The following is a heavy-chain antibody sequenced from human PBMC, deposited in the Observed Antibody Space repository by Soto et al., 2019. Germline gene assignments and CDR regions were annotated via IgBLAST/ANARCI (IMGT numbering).Heavy chain of an antibody. J-gene: IGHJ5*01. CDR2: IVHDGSED. Sequence: QVQLVESGGGVVQPGRSLRISCEASGFAFNGHGMHWVRQAPGKGLEWVAVIVHDGSEDFYADSVRGRFTISRDNSKNVLYLEMNSLRVEDTAVYYCARDDLYEDNGLDSWGKGTLVNVSP. CDR3: ARDDLYEDNGLDS. CDR1: GFAFNGHG. V-gene: IGHV3-33*01. D-gene: IGHD5-12*01.